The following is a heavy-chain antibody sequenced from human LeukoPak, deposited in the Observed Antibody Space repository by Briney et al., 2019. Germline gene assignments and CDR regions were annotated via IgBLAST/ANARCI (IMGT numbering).Heavy chain of an antibody. CDR3: ARLFGSGWPGYFYYAMDV. J-gene: IGHJ6*02. CDR1: GFTFSSYG. D-gene: IGHD6-19*01. CDR2: ISYDGSNK. V-gene: IGHV3-30*03. Sequence: GGSLRLSCAASGFTFSSYGMHWVRQAPGKGLEWVAVISYDGSNKYYADSVKGRFTISRDNSKHTLFLQMNSLRAEDTAVYYCARLFGSGWPGYFYYAMDVWGQGTTVAVSS.